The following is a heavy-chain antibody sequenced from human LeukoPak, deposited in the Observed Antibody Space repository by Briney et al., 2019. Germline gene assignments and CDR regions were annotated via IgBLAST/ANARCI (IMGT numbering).Heavy chain of an antibody. V-gene: IGHV3-21*01. J-gene: IGHJ4*02. D-gene: IGHD3-22*01. Sequence: KPGGSLRLSCAASGFTFSSYSMNWVRQAPGKGLEWVSSISSSSSYIYYADSVKGRFTISRDNAKNSLYLQMNSLRAEDTAVYYCARDPWYCYDSSGYFTPYFDYWGQGTLVTVSS. CDR2: ISSSSSYI. CDR1: GFTFSSYS. CDR3: ARDPWYCYDSSGYFTPYFDY.